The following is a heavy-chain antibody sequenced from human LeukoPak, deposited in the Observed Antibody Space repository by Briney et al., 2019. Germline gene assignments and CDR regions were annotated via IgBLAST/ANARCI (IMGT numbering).Heavy chain of an antibody. CDR1: GDSISTNYW. D-gene: IGHD1-1*01. J-gene: IGHJ5*02. Sequence: SETLSLTCAFSGDSISTNYWWTWIRQPPGKGLEWIGEISHSGATNYNPSLKSRVTISVDKSQNHFSLNLSSVTAADTAMYYCARGGTGNCDPWGQGTLVTVSS. CDR2: ISHSGAT. V-gene: IGHV4-4*02. CDR3: ARGGTGNCDP.